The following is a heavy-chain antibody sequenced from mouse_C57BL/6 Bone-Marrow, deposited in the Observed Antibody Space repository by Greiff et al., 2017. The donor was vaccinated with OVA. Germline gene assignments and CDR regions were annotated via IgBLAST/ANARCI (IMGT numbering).Heavy chain of an antibody. V-gene: IGHV2-9*01. CDR1: GFSFTSYG. Sequence: QVQLKQSGPGLVAPSQCLSISCTVSGFSFTSYGVDWVRQPPGKGLEWLGVIWGGGSTNYNSAPMSRLSISKDNSKSQVFLKMNSLQTDDTAMYYCAKHIYDGYYDYYAMDYWGQGTSVTVSS. D-gene: IGHD2-3*01. CDR2: IWGGGST. CDR3: AKHIYDGYYDYYAMDY. J-gene: IGHJ4*01.